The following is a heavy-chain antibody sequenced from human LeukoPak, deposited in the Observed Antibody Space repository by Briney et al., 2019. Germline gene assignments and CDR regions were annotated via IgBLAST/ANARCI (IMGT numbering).Heavy chain of an antibody. CDR3: AREYYSLSGRNWFDP. D-gene: IGHD3-10*01. V-gene: IGHV4-59*01. CDR1: GGSISDYY. CDR2: ISNKGKT. Sequence: SETLSLTCTVSGGSISDYYWIWIRQPPGKGLEWVGHISNKGKTNYSPSLNSRVTISVDKSRNQFSLNLSNVTASDTAVYYCAREYYSLSGRNWFDPWGQGTLVTVSS. J-gene: IGHJ5*02.